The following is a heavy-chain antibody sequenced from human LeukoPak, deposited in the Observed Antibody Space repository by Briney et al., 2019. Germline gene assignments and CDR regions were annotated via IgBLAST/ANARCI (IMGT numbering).Heavy chain of an antibody. V-gene: IGHV3-23*01. Sequence: PGGSLRLSCAASGFTFSSYAMSWVRQAPGKGLEWVSAISGSGGSTYHADSVKGRFTISRDNSKNTLYLQMNSLRAEDTAVYYCAKDFEPVVPAAMEDYWGQGTLVTVSS. CDR1: GFTFSSYA. J-gene: IGHJ4*02. CDR2: ISGSGGST. D-gene: IGHD2-2*01. CDR3: AKDFEPVVPAAMEDY.